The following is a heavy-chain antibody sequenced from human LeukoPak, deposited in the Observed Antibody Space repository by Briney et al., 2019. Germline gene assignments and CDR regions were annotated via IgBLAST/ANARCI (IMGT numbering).Heavy chain of an antibody. D-gene: IGHD6-19*01. CDR2: MKPNSGNT. CDR3: ARGRASGWYFDY. CDR1: GYTFTSYD. V-gene: IGHV1-8*01. Sequence: ASVKVSYKASGYTFTSYDINWVRQATGQGLEWMGWMKPNSGNTGYAQKFQGRVIMTRNTYISTAYMELSSLRSEDTAVYYCARGRASGWYFDYWGQGTLVTVSS. J-gene: IGHJ4*02.